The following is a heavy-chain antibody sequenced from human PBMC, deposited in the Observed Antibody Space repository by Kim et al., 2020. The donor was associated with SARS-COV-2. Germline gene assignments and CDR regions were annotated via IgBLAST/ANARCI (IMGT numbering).Heavy chain of an antibody. D-gene: IGHD1-26*01. Sequence: GGSLRLSCAASGFTFSNYAMSWVRQAPGKGLEWVSAISGIGDSTYYADSVKGRFTISRDNSKNTLFLQMNSLRAEDTAVYYCAKSGGSYDYWGQGTLVTVSS. J-gene: IGHJ4*02. V-gene: IGHV3-23*01. CDR1: GFTFSNYA. CDR2: ISGIGDST. CDR3: AKSGGSYDY.